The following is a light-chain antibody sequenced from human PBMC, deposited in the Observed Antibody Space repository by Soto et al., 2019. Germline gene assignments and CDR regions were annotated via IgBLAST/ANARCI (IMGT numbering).Light chain of an antibody. CDR3: HHYGYGADT. CDR1: ESVRNNS. CDR2: GAS. Sequence: ELVLTQSPGTLSLSPGERATLSCRASESVRNNSLAWYQQQPGQAPRLLIFGASSRATGIPDRFTGSGSGADFRLTVSRVESEDSAVYFCHHYGYGADTFGQGTKLEIK. J-gene: IGKJ2*01. V-gene: IGKV3-20*01.